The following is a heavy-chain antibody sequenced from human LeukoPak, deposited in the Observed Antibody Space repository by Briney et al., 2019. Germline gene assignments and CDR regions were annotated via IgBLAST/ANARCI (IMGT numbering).Heavy chain of an antibody. Sequence: GESLKISCKGSGYSFTSYWIGWVRQMPGKNLEWMGIIWPADSDTRYSPSFQGQVTISADKSISTAYLQWSSLKASDTAMYYCARRNGIVAKVAFDIWGQGTMVTVSS. J-gene: IGHJ3*02. V-gene: IGHV5-51*01. CDR3: ARRNGIVAKVAFDI. CDR2: IWPADSDT. CDR1: GYSFTSYW. D-gene: IGHD5-12*01.